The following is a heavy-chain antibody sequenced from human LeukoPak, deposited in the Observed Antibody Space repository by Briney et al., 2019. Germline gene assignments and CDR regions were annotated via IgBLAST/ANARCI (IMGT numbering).Heavy chain of an antibody. V-gene: IGHV4-39*01. Sequence: SETLSLTCTVSGGSISSSSYYWGWIRQPPGKGLEWFGSIYYSGSTYYNPALKSRVTISVDTSKNQFSLKLSSVAAADTAVYYCASGSWWRGDIVVVPAVMIDYWGQGTLVTVSS. D-gene: IGHD2-2*01. CDR1: GGSISSSSYY. CDR2: IYYSGST. J-gene: IGHJ4*02. CDR3: ASGSWWRGDIVVVPAVMIDY.